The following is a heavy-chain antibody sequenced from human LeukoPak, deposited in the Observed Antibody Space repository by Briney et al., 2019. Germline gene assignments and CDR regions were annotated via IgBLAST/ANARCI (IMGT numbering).Heavy chain of an antibody. D-gene: IGHD3-22*01. CDR3: AASTYYYDSSGYLTDYFQH. CDR2: IYHSGST. V-gene: IGHV4-30-2*01. Sequence: SETLSLTCAVSGGSISSGGYSWSWVRQPPGKGLEWIGYIYHSGSTYYNPSLKSRVTMSVDTSKNQFSLTLTSVTAADTAVYYCAASTYYYDSSGYLTDYFQHWGQGTLVSVSS. J-gene: IGHJ1*01. CDR1: GGSISSGGYS.